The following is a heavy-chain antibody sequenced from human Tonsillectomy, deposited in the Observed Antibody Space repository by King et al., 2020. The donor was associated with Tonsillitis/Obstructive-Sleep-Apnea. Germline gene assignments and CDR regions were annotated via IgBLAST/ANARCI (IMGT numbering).Heavy chain of an antibody. Sequence: QLVQSGGGVVQPGRSLRLSCAASGFTFSSYGMHWVRQAPGKGLEWVAVIWYDGTNKYYADSVKGRFTISRDNSRNTLYLQMNSLRDEDTAVFYCARGITGTTLNYYYGMDVWGQGTTVTVSS. V-gene: IGHV3-33*01. CDR1: GFTFSSYG. CDR2: IWYDGTNK. D-gene: IGHD1-7*01. CDR3: ARGITGTTLNYYYGMDV. J-gene: IGHJ6*02.